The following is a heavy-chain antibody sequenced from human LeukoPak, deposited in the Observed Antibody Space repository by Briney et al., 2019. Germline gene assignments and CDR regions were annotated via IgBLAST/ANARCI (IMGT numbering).Heavy chain of an antibody. CDR1: GFTFSNYW. CDR3: ASGSYYVFDY. CDR2: IKQDGSDK. V-gene: IGHV3-7*01. J-gene: IGHJ4*02. Sequence: GGSLRLSCAASGFTFSNYWMSWVRQAPGKGLEWVANIKQDGSDKYYVDSVKGRFTISRDNAKNSLYLQMNTLRAEDTAVYYCASGSYYVFDYWGQGTLVTVSS. D-gene: IGHD1-26*01.